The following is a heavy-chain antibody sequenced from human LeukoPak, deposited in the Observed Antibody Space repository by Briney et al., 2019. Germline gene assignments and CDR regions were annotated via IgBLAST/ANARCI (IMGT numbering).Heavy chain of an antibody. J-gene: IGHJ1*01. D-gene: IGHD6-25*01. CDR1: GFTFSNYG. CDR3: AKEPNSYSSGWYFQH. V-gene: IGHV3-30*18. CDR2: ISHDGSTT. Sequence: GGSLRLSCAASGFTFSNYGMHWVLQAPGKGLEGVAVISHDGSTTFYADSVMGRFTISRDNSKNTLDLQMYSLRAEDTAVYYCAKEPNSYSSGWYFQHWGQGTLVTVSS.